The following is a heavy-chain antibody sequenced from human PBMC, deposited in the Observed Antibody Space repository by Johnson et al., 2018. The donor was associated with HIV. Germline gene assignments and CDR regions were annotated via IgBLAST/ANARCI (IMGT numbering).Heavy chain of an antibody. V-gene: IGHV3-33*06. CDR1: GFTFSTYG. CDR2: MRYDGSNR. CDR3: AKDQWSSSWTNDAFDI. Sequence: QMLLVESGGGVVQPGRSMRLSCAASGFTFSTYGMHWVRQAPGKGLEWVAVMRYDGSNRYYADSVKGRFTISRDNSKNTLYLQMNSLRAEDTDVYYCAKDQWSSSWTNDAFDIWGQGTMVTVSS. D-gene: IGHD6-13*01. J-gene: IGHJ3*02.